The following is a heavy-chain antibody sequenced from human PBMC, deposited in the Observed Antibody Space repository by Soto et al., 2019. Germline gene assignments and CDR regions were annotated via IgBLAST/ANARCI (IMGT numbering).Heavy chain of an antibody. D-gene: IGHD1-20*01. CDR3: AAYNTSRHAAFDI. Sequence: EVQVVESGGGLVQPGGSLRLSCAASGFKFSTYWMSWVRQAPGKGLEWLANIKQDANEMYYVDSVKGRFTISGDSAKNSLFLIMDSLRVEDTAVYYYAAYNTSRHAAFDIWGQGTTVIVSS. CDR1: GFKFSTYW. J-gene: IGHJ3*02. CDR2: IKQDANEM. V-gene: IGHV3-7*01.